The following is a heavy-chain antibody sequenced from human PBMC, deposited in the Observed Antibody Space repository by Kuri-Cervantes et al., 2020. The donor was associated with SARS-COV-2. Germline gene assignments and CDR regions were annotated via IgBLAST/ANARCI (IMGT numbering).Heavy chain of an antibody. V-gene: IGHV3-21*01. CDR3: AREEGGELGEAFDY. CDR2: IDGSSYYI. Sequence: GESLKISCAASGFTFSGYSMNWIRQAPGKGLEWVASIDGSSYYIYHADSVKGRLTISRDNAKTSLYLQMNSLKLKDTAVYYCAREEGGELGEAFDYWGQGALVTVSS. CDR1: GFTFSGYS. J-gene: IGHJ4*02. D-gene: IGHD7-27*01.